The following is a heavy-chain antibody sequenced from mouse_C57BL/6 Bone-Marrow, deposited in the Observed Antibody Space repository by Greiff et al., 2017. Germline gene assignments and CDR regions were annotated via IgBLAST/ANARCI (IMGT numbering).Heavy chain of an antibody. CDR1: GYTFTSYW. CDR2: IDPSDSYT. D-gene: IGHD3-1*01. CDR3: ARTGAMDY. Sequence: VQLQQPGAELVKPGASVKLSCKASGYTFTSYWMQWVKQRPGQGLEWIGEIDPSDSYTNYNQKFKGKATLTVDTSSSTAYMQLSSLTSEDSAVYYCARTGAMDYWGQGTSVTVFS. J-gene: IGHJ4*01. V-gene: IGHV1-50*01.